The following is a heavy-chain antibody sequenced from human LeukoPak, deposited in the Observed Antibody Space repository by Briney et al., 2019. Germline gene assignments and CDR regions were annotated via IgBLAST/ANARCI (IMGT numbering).Heavy chain of an antibody. D-gene: IGHD6-13*01. J-gene: IGHJ4*02. V-gene: IGHV3-48*03. CDR1: GFTFSNYE. CDR3: ARVLAAAGWD. CDR2: ISSSANII. Sequence: GGSLRLSCAASGFTFSNYEMNWVRQAPGKGLEWVSFISSSANIINYADSVKGRFTISRDNVKNSLYLQMNSLRAEDTAIYYRARVLAAAGWDWGQGTPVTVSS.